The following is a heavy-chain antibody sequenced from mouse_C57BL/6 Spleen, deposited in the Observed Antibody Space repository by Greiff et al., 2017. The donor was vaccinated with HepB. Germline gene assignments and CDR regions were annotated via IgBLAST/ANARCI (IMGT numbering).Heavy chain of an antibody. CDR1: GYSFTDYN. V-gene: IGHV1-39*01. D-gene: IGHD1-1*01. Sequence: VHVKQSGPELVKPGASVKISCKASGYSFTDYNMNWVKQSNGKSLEWIGVINPNYGTTSYNQKFKGKATLTVDQSSSTAYMQLNSLTSEDSAVYYCARGMVYGSHYYAMDYWGQGTSVTVSS. CDR2: INPNYGTT. CDR3: ARGMVYGSHYYAMDY. J-gene: IGHJ4*01.